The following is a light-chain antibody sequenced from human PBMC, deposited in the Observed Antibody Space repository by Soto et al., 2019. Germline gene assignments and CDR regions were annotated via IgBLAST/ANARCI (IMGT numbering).Light chain of an antibody. CDR1: SSDVGGYNN. J-gene: IGLJ2*01. V-gene: IGLV2-14*01. CDR3: TSYTSSSTDADVV. CDR2: EVS. Sequence: QSALTQPTSLSGSPGQSITISYTGTSSDVGGYNNVSWYQQHPGKAPKPMIYEVSNRPSGVSNRFSVSKSGNTASLSISGLQSEDEADYYCTSYTSSSTDADVVFGGVTKVSVL.